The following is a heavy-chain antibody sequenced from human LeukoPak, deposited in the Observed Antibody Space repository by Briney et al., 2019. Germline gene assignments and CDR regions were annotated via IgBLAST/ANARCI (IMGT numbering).Heavy chain of an antibody. J-gene: IGHJ4*02. D-gene: IGHD3-22*01. CDR1: GGSISSGGYY. CDR3: AKTPIVVFNSYGDY. V-gene: IGHV4-31*03. CDR2: IYYSGST. Sequence: SETLSLTCTVSGGSISSGGYYWSWIRQHPGKGLEWIGYIYYSGSTYYNPSLKSRVTISVDTSKNQFSLKLSSVTAADTAVYYCAKTPIVVFNSYGDYWGQGTLVTVSS.